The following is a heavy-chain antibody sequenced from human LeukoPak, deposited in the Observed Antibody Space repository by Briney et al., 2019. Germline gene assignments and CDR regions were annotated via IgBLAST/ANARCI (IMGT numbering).Heavy chain of an antibody. CDR2: IRYDGSNK. CDR1: GFTFSSYG. D-gene: IGHD4/OR15-4a*01. V-gene: IGHV3-30*02. CDR3: AKGLDYGLDY. Sequence: GGSLRLSCAASGFTFSSYGMHWVRQAPGKGLEWVAFIRYDGSNKYYADSVKGRFTFSRDNSKNTLFLQMNSLRPEDTAVYYCAKGLDYGLDYWGQGTLVNVS. J-gene: IGHJ4*02.